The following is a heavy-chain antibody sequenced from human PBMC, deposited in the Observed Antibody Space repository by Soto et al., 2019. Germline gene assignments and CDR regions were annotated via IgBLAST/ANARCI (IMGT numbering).Heavy chain of an antibody. J-gene: IGHJ4*02. D-gene: IGHD6-13*01. CDR2: ISAYNGNT. CDR1: GYTFTSYG. CDR3: AGDHSTSIAPRLFDY. Sequence: ASVKVSCKASGYTFTSYGISWVRQAPGQGLEWMGWISAYNGNTNYAQKLQGRVTMTTDTSTSTAYMELRSLRSDDTAAYYCAGDHSTSIAPRLFDYWGQGALVTVSS. V-gene: IGHV1-18*01.